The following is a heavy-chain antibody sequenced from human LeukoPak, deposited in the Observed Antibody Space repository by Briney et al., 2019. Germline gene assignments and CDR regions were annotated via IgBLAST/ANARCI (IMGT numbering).Heavy chain of an antibody. V-gene: IGHV3-30*09. CDR1: GFTFSSYA. D-gene: IGHD1-26*01. J-gene: IGHJ4*02. CDR3: ARGGVGAFDY. Sequence: GGSLRLSCAASGFTFSSYAMHWVRQAPGKGLEWVAVISYDGSNKYYADSVKGRFAISRDNAKNSLYLQMNSLRAEDTAVYYCARGGVGAFDYWGQGTLVTVSS. CDR2: ISYDGSNK.